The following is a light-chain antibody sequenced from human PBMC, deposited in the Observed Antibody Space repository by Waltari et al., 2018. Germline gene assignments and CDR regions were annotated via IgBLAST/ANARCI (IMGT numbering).Light chain of an antibody. CDR1: SSDVGFYNY. CDR2: DVF. V-gene: IGLV2-14*01. J-gene: IGLJ3*02. Sequence: QSALTQPASVSGSPGQSITISCTGTSSDVGFYNYVSWYQQHPCKAPKRIIYDVFDRPSGVSNRFSGSKSGNTASLTISGLLAEDEADYYCNSYTGSSSWVFGGGTKLTVL. CDR3: NSYTGSSSWV.